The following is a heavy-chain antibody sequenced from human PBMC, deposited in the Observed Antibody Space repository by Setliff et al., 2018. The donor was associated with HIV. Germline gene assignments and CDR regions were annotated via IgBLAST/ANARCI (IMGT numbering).Heavy chain of an antibody. V-gene: IGHV1-46*01. D-gene: IGHD3-10*01. CDR1: GYPFTSYY. CDR3: ARSITMVRGVIAYYYYMDV. J-gene: IGHJ6*03. Sequence: ASVKVSCKASGYPFTSYYMHWVRQAPGQGLEWMGIINPTGGSTSYAQKFQGRVTMTTDTSISTAYMELSRLRSDDTAVYFCARSITMVRGVIAYYYYMDVWGKGTTVTAP. CDR2: INPTGGST.